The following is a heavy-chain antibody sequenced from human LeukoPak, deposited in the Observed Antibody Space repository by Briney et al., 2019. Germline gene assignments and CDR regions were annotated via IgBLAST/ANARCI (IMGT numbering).Heavy chain of an antibody. V-gene: IGHV3-30*18. CDR3: AKKYSYGTGNWFDP. CDR2: ISYDGSNK. J-gene: IGHJ5*02. Sequence: GVSLRLSCAASGFTFSSYGMHWVRQAPGKGLEWVAVISYDGSNKYYADSVKGRFTISRDNSKNTLYLQMNSLRAEDTAVYYCAKKYSYGTGNWFDPWGQGTLVTVSS. D-gene: IGHD5-18*01. CDR1: GFTFSSYG.